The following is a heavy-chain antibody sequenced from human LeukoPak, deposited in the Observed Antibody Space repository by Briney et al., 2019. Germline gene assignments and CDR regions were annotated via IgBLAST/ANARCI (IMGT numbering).Heavy chain of an antibody. CDR3: ARGSIAVAGDAFDI. J-gene: IGHJ3*02. V-gene: IGHV3-7*01. D-gene: IGHD6-19*01. Sequence: GGSLRLSCAVSGFTFSDNWMSWVRQAPGQGLEWVANIKQDGSEKAYVDSVTGRFTISTDNAKNSLYLQMNSLRAEDTAVYYCARGSIAVAGDAFDIWGQGTMVTVSS. CDR2: IKQDGSEK. CDR1: GFTFSDNW.